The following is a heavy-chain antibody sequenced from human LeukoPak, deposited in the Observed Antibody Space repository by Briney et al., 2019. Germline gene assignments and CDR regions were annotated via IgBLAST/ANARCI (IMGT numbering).Heavy chain of an antibody. Sequence: GSLRLSCAASGFTFSSYWMSWVRQAPGKGLEWVANIKQDGSEKYYVDSVKGRFTISRDNAKNSLYLQMNSLRAEDTAVYYCASSDSSWPPDFDYWGQGTLVTVSS. D-gene: IGHD6-13*01. CDR1: GFTFSSYW. J-gene: IGHJ4*02. CDR3: ASSDSSWPPDFDY. V-gene: IGHV3-7*01. CDR2: IKQDGSEK.